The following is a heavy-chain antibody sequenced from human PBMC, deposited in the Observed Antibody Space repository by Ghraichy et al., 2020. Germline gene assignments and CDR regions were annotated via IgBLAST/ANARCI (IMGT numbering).Heavy chain of an antibody. CDR2: ISVNNDNT. CDR1: GYTFTNYD. D-gene: IGHD1-26*01. CDR3: ARDAYRSGTLDN. J-gene: IGHJ4*02. V-gene: IGHV1-18*04. Sequence: ASVKVSCEASGYTFTNYDISWVRQAPGQGLEWMGSISVNNDNTNYAQKFQGRVTLTTDTSRSTVYMELTTLRSDDTAVYYCARDAYRSGTLDNWGQGTLVTVST.